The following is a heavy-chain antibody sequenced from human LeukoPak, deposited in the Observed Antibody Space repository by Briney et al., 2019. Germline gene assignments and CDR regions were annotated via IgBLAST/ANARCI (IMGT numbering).Heavy chain of an antibody. CDR1: GYTLTELS. CDR2: FDPEDGET. V-gene: IGHV1-24*01. D-gene: IGHD2-2*01. Sequence: GASVKVSCTVSGYTLTELSMHWVRQAPGKGLEWMGGFDPEDGETIYAQKFQGRVTMTEDTSTDTAYMELSSLRSEDTAVYYCATAVPAAISYYYYDMDVWGQGTTVTVSS. CDR3: ATAVPAAISYYYYDMDV. J-gene: IGHJ6*02.